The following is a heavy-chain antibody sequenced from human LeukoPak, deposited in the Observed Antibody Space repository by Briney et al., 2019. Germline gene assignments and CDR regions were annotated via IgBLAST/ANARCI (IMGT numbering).Heavy chain of an antibody. J-gene: IGHJ6*02. CDR3: AKDQGYDISRGYYGMDV. CDR1: GFTFSSYW. D-gene: IGHD3-9*01. Sequence: GGSLRLSCAASGFTFSSYWMSWVRQAPGKGLEWVSAISGSGGSTYYADSVKGRFTISRDNSKNTLYLQMNSLRAEDTAVYYCAKDQGYDISRGYYGMDVWGQGTTVTVSS. CDR2: ISGSGGST. V-gene: IGHV3-23*01.